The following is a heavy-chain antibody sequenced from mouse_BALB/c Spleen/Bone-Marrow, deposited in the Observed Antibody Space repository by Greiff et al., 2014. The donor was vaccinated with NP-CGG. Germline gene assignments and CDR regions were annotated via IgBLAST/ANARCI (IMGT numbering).Heavy chain of an antibody. D-gene: IGHD1-1*01. CDR3: ARPTTVVATGGSFDY. Sequence: EVNVVESGGDLVKPGGSLKLSCAASGFTFSSYGMSWVRQTPDKRLEWVATISSGGSYTYYPDSVEGRFTISRDNAKNTLYLQMSSLKSEDTAMYYCARPTTVVATGGSFDYWGQGTTLTVSS. V-gene: IGHV5-6*01. CDR1: GFTFSSYG. J-gene: IGHJ2*01. CDR2: ISSGGSYT.